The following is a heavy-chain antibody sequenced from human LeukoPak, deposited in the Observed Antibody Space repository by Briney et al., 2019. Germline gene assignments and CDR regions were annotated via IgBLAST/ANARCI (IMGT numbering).Heavy chain of an antibody. Sequence: GRSLRLSCAASGFTFSSYAMHWVRQAPGKGLEWVAVISYDGSNKYYADSVKGRFTISRDNSKNTLYLQMNSLRAEDTAVYYCARETLENAFDIWGQGTMVTVSS. J-gene: IGHJ3*02. D-gene: IGHD6-6*01. CDR3: ARETLENAFDI. V-gene: IGHV3-30*04. CDR1: GFTFSSYA. CDR2: ISYDGSNK.